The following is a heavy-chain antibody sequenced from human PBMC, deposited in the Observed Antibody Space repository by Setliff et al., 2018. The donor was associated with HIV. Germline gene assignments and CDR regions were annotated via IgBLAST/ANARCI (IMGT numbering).Heavy chain of an antibody. CDR3: ARESFWSGYSPGGFDY. D-gene: IGHD3-3*01. CDR2: IIPIFGTA. V-gene: IGHV1-69*13. Sequence: SVKVSCKASGGTFGSYAISWVRQAPGQGLEWMGGIIPIFGTANYAQKFQGRVTITADESTSTAYMELSSLRSEDTAVYYCARESFWSGYSPGGFDYWGQGTLVTVSS. J-gene: IGHJ4*02. CDR1: GGTFGSYA.